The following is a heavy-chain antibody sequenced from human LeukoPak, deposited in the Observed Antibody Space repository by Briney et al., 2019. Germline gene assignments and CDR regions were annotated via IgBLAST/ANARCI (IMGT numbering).Heavy chain of an antibody. CDR2: IGASGGST. CDR1: GFTFSSYA. D-gene: IGHD3-9*01. V-gene: IGHV3-23*01. J-gene: IGHJ4*02. CDR3: AKAEGYDILTGLDY. Sequence: GGSLRLSCATSGFTFSSYAMSWVRQAPGKGLEWVSGIGASGGSTYYADSVKGRFTISRDNSKNTLYLQMNSLRTEDTAVYYCAKAEGYDILTGLDYWGQGTLVTVSP.